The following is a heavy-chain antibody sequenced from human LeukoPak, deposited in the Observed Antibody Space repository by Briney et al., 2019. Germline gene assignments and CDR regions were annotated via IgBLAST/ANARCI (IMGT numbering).Heavy chain of an antibody. CDR2: IIPIFGTA. V-gene: IGHV1-69*13. Sequence: SVKVSCKASGGTFSSYAISWVRQAPGQGLEWMGGIIPIFGTANYAQKFQGRVTITADESTSTAYVELSSLRSEDTAVYYCAGLRRSGWYYFDYWGQGTLVTVSS. CDR1: GGTFSSYA. J-gene: IGHJ4*02. CDR3: AGLRRSGWYYFDY. D-gene: IGHD6-19*01.